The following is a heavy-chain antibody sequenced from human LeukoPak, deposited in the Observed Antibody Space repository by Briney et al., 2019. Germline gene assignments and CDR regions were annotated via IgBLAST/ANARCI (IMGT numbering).Heavy chain of an antibody. D-gene: IGHD5-18*01. J-gene: IGHJ3*02. CDR2: IYTSGST. Sequence: SETLSLTCTVSGGSISSGSYYWSWIRQPAGKGLEWIVRIYTSGSTNHNPSLKSRVTISVGTSKNQFSLKLSSVTAADTAVYYCARRGEYSYGYGAFDIWGQGTMVTVSS. V-gene: IGHV4-61*02. CDR1: GGSISSGSYY. CDR3: ARRGEYSYGYGAFDI.